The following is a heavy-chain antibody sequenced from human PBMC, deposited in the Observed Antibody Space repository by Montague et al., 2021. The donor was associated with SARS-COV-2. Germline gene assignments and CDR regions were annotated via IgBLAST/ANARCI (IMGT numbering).Heavy chain of an antibody. D-gene: IGHD5-18*01. J-gene: IGHJ3*02. V-gene: IGHV4-31*03. Sequence: TLSLTCTVSGGSINDGGYSWTWIRQHPGKGLEWIGYVYYSGSTFYNPSLKSRITISVDTSKNQFSLKLSSVTAADTAVYYCAREGGRIQLWLRGDDAFNIWGQGTLVTVSS. CDR3: AREGGRIQLWLRGDDAFNI. CDR1: GGSINDGGYS. CDR2: VYYSGST.